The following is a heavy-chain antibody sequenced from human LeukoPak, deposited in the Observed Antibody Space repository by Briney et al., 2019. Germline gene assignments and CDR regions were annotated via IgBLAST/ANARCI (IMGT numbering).Heavy chain of an antibody. CDR1: GGSISSSSAY. D-gene: IGHD6-13*01. J-gene: IGHJ5*02. CDR3: ARVGSSWYWFDP. CDR2: IYYSKNT. V-gene: IGHV4-39*02. Sequence: TPSETLSLTCTVSGGSISSSSAYWGWIRQPPGKGLEWIGSIYYSKNTYYNPSLKSRVTISADTSKNQFSLTLGSVSATDTAVYYCARVGSSWYWFDPWGQGTLVTVSS.